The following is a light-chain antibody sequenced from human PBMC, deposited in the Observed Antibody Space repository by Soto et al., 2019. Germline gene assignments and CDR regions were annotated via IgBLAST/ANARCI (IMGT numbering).Light chain of an antibody. CDR3: CSYAGSSTLLV. CDR1: SNDVGSYNL. V-gene: IGLV2-23*01. CDR2: EGS. J-gene: IGLJ2*01. Sequence: QSVLTQPASVSGSPGQSITISCTGTSNDVGSYNLVSWYQQHPGKAPKLMIYEGSKRPSGVSNRFSGSKSGNTASLTISGLQAEDEADYYCCSYAGSSTLLVFGGGTKLTVL.